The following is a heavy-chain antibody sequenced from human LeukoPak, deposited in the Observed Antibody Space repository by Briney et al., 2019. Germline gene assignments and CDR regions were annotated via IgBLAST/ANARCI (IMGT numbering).Heavy chain of an antibody. CDR3: AREVATIRGTYYFDY. J-gene: IGHJ4*02. CDR1: GFTFSRFG. Sequence: GGSLRLSRAASGFTFSRFGMHWVRQAPGKGLEWVAFIRYDGSNKYYADSVKGRFTISRDNSKNTLYVQMNSLRAEDTAVYYCAREVATIRGTYYFDYWGQGTLVTVSS. CDR2: IRYDGSNK. D-gene: IGHD5-12*01. V-gene: IGHV3-30*02.